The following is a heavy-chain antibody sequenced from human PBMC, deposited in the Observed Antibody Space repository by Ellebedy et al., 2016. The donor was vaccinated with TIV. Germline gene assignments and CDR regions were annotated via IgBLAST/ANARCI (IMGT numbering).Heavy chain of an antibody. D-gene: IGHD3-10*01. CDR3: ASARSDSGNALWAFDI. CDR2: ISYDGSNK. CDR1: GFTFSSYA. V-gene: IGHV3-30-3*01. J-gene: IGHJ3*02. Sequence: GESLKISCAASGFTFSSYAMHWVRQAPGKGLEWVAIISYDGSNKYYADSVKGRFTISRDNSKNTLYLQMNSLRAEDTAMYYCASARSDSGNALWAFDIWGQGTMVTVSS.